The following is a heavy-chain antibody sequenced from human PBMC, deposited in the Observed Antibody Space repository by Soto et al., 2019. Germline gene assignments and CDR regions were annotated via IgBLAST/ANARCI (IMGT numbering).Heavy chain of an antibody. CDR3: ASHSEYSSSPRKYYYHYGMDV. J-gene: IGHJ6*02. V-gene: IGHV1-69*13. CDR1: GGTFSGYA. Sequence: SVKVSCKASGGTFSGYAISWVRQAPGQGLEWMGGIIPIFGTANYAQKFQGRVTITADESTSTAYMELSSLRSEDTAVYYCASHSEYSSSPRKYYYHYGMDVWGQGTTVTGSS. D-gene: IGHD6-13*01. CDR2: IIPIFGTA.